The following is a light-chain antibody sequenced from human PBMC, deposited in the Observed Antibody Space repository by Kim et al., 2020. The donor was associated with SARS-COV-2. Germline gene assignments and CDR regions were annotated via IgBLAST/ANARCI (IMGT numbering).Light chain of an antibody. Sequence: SASVGDRVTITCRDSQSISSWLAWYQQKPGKAPKLLIYDASSLESGVPSRFSGSGSGTEFTLTISSLQPDDFATYYCQQYNSYRTFGQGTKVDIK. CDR1: QSISSW. CDR3: QQYNSYRT. CDR2: DAS. V-gene: IGKV1-5*01. J-gene: IGKJ1*01.